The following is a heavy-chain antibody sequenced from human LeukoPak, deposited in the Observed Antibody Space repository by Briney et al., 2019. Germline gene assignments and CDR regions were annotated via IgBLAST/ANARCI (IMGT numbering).Heavy chain of an antibody. CDR2: ISYDGSNK. J-gene: IGHJ4*02. D-gene: IGHD6-13*01. V-gene: IGHV3-30*18. Sequence: GGSLRLSCAASGFTFSSYGMHWVRQAPGKGLEWVAVISYDGSNKYYADSVKGRFTISRDNSKNTLYLQMNSLRAEDTAVYYRAKGGIAAAAPDYWGQGTLVTVSS. CDR3: AKGGIAAAAPDY. CDR1: GFTFSSYG.